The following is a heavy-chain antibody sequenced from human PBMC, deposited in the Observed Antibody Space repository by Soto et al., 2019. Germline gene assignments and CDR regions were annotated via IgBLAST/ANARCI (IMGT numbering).Heavy chain of an antibody. CDR2: IYYSGST. V-gene: IGHV4-59*01. J-gene: IGHJ4*02. CDR1: GGSISSYY. CDR3: ASFQVPWERHRGSY. Sequence: SETLSLTCTVSGGSISSYYWSWIRQPPGKGLEWIGYIYYSGSTNYNPSLKSRVTISVDTSKNQFSLKLSSVTAADTAVYYCASFQVPWERHRGSYWGQGTLVTVSS. D-gene: IGHD1-26*01.